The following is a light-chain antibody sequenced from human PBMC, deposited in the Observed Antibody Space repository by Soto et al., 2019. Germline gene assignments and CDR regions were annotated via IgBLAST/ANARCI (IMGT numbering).Light chain of an antibody. CDR1: QNIKKY. Sequence: DIQMTQSPASLSASVGDRVTITCRASQNIKKYLNWYQRKPGKAPNLLIYTASSLQVGFPSRFSGSGSGTDFTLTISSLQPEDFATYYCQQSFGTPLTFGGGTKVEIK. J-gene: IGKJ4*01. CDR3: QQSFGTPLT. V-gene: IGKV1-39*01. CDR2: TAS.